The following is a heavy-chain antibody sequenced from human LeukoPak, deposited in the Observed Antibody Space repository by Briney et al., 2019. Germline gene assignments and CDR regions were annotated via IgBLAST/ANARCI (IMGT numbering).Heavy chain of an antibody. CDR1: GFTFSSYA. D-gene: IGHD6-13*01. Sequence: PGGSLRLSCAASGFTFSSYAMSWVRQAPGKGLEWVSTISGSGGSTYYADSVKGRFTISRDNSKNTLYLQMNSLRAEDTAVYYCAKDHRSFHGTTEFDPWGQRTLVTVSS. CDR3: AKDHRSFHGTTEFDP. CDR2: ISGSGGST. V-gene: IGHV3-23*01. J-gene: IGHJ5*02.